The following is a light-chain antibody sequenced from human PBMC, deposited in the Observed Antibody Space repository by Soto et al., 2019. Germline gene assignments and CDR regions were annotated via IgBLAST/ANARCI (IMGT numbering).Light chain of an antibody. CDR3: QQYGSSGT. J-gene: IGKJ1*01. CDR2: GAS. V-gene: IGKV3-20*01. Sequence: VLKQSPGTLSLSTGERATLYCRASQSVSNNYLAWYQQKPGQAPRLLIYGASNRATGIPDRFSGSGSGTDFTLTISRLEPEDFAVYYCQQYGSSGTFAQGTKVDIK. CDR1: QSVSNNY.